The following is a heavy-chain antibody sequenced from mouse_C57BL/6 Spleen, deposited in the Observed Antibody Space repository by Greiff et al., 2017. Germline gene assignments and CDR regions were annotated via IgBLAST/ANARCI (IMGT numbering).Heavy chain of an antibody. D-gene: IGHD1-1*01. J-gene: IGHJ1*03. CDR2: IWTGGGT. CDR1: GFSLTSYA. V-gene: IGHV2-9-1*01. CDR3: ARNYYGSSYWYFDV. Sequence: QVQLKESGPGLVAPSQSLSITCTVSGFSLTSYAISWVRQPPGKGLAWLGVIWTGGGTNYNSALKSRLSISKDNSKSQVFLKMNSLQTDDTASYYFARNYYGSSYWYFDVWGTGTTVTVSS.